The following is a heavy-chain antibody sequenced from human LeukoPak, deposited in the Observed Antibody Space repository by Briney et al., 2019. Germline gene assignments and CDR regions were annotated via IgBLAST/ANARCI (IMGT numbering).Heavy chain of an antibody. V-gene: IGHV1-69*13. CDR2: IIPIFGTA. Sequence: GASVKVSCKASGGTFSSYAISWVRQAPGQGLERMGGIIPIFGTANYAQKFQGRVTIIADESTSTAYMELSSLRSEDTAVYYCARRWLQSLSPSYYYYYGMDVWGQGTTVTVSS. D-gene: IGHD5-24*01. CDR1: GGTFSSYA. CDR3: ARRWLQSLSPSYYYYYGMDV. J-gene: IGHJ6*02.